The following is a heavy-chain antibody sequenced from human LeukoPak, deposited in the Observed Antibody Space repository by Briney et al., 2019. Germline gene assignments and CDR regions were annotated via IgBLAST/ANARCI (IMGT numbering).Heavy chain of an antibody. Sequence: SETLSLTCTVSGGSISNYWWSWIRQPPGKGLEWIGYVFDSGSTNYNPSLKSRVTISVDTSKKQFSLKVSSVTAADTAVYYCARGYSSSWNYLDYWGQGTLATVSS. V-gene: IGHV4-59*01. J-gene: IGHJ4*02. CDR3: ARGYSSSWNYLDY. D-gene: IGHD6-13*01. CDR2: VFDSGST. CDR1: GGSISNYW.